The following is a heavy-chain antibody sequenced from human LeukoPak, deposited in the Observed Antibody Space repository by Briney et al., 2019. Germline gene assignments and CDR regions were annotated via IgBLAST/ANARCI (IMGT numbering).Heavy chain of an antibody. CDR3: ARPADGHVDY. CDR1: GFTVSSNY. D-gene: IGHD2-8*01. J-gene: IGHJ4*02. Sequence: GGSLRLSCAASGFTVSSNYMSWVRQAPGKGLEWVSLIYSGGNTYYADSVKGRFTISRDNSKNTLYLQMNSLRAEDTAVYYCARPADGHVDYWGLGTLVTVSS. CDR2: IYSGGNT. V-gene: IGHV3-66*04.